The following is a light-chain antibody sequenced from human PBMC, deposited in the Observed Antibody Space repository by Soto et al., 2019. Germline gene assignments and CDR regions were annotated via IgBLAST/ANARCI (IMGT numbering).Light chain of an antibody. CDR2: GAS. V-gene: IGKV3-20*01. CDR1: QSVSSN. J-gene: IGKJ1*01. Sequence: EIVMTQSPSTLSVSPGERATLSCRASQSVSSNLAWYQQKPGQAPRLLIYGASTRATGIPARFSGSGSGTDFSLTISRLEPEDIAVYYCLQYGSSSTFCQGAKGDI. CDR3: LQYGSSST.